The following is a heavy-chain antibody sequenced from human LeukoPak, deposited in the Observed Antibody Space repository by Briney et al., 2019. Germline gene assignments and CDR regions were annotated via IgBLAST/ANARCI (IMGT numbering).Heavy chain of an antibody. D-gene: IGHD6-19*01. CDR2: ISDDGSNK. Sequence: GRSLRLSCAASWFTFSNYAMHWVRQAPGKGLEWVAVISDDGSNKYYGDSVKGRFTISRDNSKNTVYLLMNSLRAEDTAVYYCAKDRYSSGWYSDFDYWGQGTLVTVSS. V-gene: IGHV3-30*18. CDR1: WFTFSNYA. CDR3: AKDRYSSGWYSDFDY. J-gene: IGHJ4*02.